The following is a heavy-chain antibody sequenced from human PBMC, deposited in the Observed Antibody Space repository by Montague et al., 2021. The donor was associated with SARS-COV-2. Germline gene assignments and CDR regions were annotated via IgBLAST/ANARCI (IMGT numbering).Heavy chain of an antibody. CDR3: ARATRSIVVLNWFDP. V-gene: IGHV4-31*03. D-gene: IGHD3-22*01. Sequence: TLSLTCTVSGDSITYFYWSWIRQHPGKGLEWIGYIYYSGSTYYNPSLKSRVTISVDTSKNQFSLKLSSVTAADTAVYYCARATRSIVVLNWFDPWGQGTLVTVSS. CDR2: IYYSGST. J-gene: IGHJ5*02. CDR1: GDSITYFY.